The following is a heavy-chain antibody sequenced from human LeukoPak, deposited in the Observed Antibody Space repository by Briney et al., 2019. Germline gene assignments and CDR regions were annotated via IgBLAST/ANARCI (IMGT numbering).Heavy chain of an antibody. D-gene: IGHD3-22*01. J-gene: IGHJ4*02. CDR2: ISFDGRNK. Sequence: GRSLRLSCAASGFTFSSYAMHWVRQAPGKGLEWVAVISFDGRNKYYADSVKGRFTISRDNSKDTLYLQMSSVRVDDTAVYYCARDRGRYYDSRGFYWGYYFDSWGQGILVTVST. CDR1: GFTFSSYA. V-gene: IGHV3-30*04. CDR3: ARDRGRYYDSRGFYWGYYFDS.